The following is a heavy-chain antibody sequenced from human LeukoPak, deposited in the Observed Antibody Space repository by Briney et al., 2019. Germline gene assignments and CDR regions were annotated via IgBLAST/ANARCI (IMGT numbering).Heavy chain of an antibody. CDR3: AKGGGGRLIYYYYMDV. V-gene: IGHV3-9*03. Sequence: GGSLRLSCAASGFTFDDYAMHWVRQAPGRGLEWVSGITWNSDSIDYADSVKGRFTISRDNAKNSLYLQMNSLRAEDMALYYCAKGGGGRLIYYYYMDVWGKGTTVTVSS. CDR1: GFTFDDYA. J-gene: IGHJ6*03. D-gene: IGHD3-16*01. CDR2: ITWNSDSI.